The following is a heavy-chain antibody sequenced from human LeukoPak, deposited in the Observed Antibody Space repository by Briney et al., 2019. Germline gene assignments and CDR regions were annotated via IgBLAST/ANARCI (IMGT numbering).Heavy chain of an antibody. CDR1: GFTFSGSA. CDR3: TSRGSNGTFDY. CDR2: IRSKANSYAT. Sequence: PGGPLKLSCAASGFTFSGSAMHWVRQASGKGLEWVGRIRSKANSYATAYAASVKGRFTISRDDSKNTAYLQMNSLKTEDTAVYYCTSRGSNGTFDYWGQGTLVTVSS. V-gene: IGHV3-73*01. D-gene: IGHD4-11*01. J-gene: IGHJ4*02.